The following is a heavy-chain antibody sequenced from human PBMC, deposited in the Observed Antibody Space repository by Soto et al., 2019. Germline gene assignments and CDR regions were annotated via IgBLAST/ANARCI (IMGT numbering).Heavy chain of an antibody. CDR1: GFTFEDYG. J-gene: IGHJ6*04. Sequence: GGSLRLSCAASGFTFEDYGMNWVRQAPGKGLEWVSGINWNGGSTGYADSVKGRFTISRDNAKNSLYLQMNSLRAEDTAVYYCAREMGYGDSGLDVWGKGTTVTVST. CDR2: INWNGGST. V-gene: IGHV3-20*04. D-gene: IGHD4-17*01. CDR3: AREMGYGDSGLDV.